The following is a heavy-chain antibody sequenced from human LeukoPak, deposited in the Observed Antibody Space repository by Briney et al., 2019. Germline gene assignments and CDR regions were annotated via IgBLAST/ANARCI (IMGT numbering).Heavy chain of an antibody. Sequence: GGSLRLSCAASGFTFSSYSMNWVRQPPGKGLEWVGRIKTKPDGETTDYGAPVKGRFTISRDDSKNTLYLQMNSLKTEDTAVYYCIAGGFSYGHWGQGTTVTVSS. CDR3: IAGGFSYGH. J-gene: IGHJ6*02. CDR1: GFTFSSYS. D-gene: IGHD5-18*01. V-gene: IGHV3-15*01. CDR2: IKTKPDGETT.